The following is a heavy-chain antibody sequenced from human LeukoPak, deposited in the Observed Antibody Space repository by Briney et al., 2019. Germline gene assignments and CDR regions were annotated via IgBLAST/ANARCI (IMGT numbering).Heavy chain of an antibody. CDR1: GFTFSSYS. CDR2: ISSSSSYI. CDR3: ARDHPHYSGFDY. D-gene: IGHD4-11*01. Sequence: GGSLRLSCAASGFTFSSYSMNWVRQAPGKGLEWVSSISSSSSYIYYADSVKGRFTISRDNAKNSLYLQMNSLRAEDTAVYYCARDHPHYSGFDYWGQGTLVTVSS. J-gene: IGHJ4*02. V-gene: IGHV3-21*01.